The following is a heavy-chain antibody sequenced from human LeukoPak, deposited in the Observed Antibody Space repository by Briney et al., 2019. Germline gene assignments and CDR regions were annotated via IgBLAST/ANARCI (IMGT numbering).Heavy chain of an antibody. CDR3: ARTPARFYGSPDYYYYMDV. CDR1: GDSVSSNSAA. V-gene: IGHV6-1*01. Sequence: SQTLSLTCAISGDSVSSNSAAWNWIRQSPSRGLEWLGRTYYRSKWYNDYAVSVKSRITINPDTSKNQFSLQLNSVTPEDTAVYYCARTPARFYGSPDYYYYMDVWGKGTTVTVSS. J-gene: IGHJ6*03. D-gene: IGHD1-26*01. CDR2: TYYRSKWYN.